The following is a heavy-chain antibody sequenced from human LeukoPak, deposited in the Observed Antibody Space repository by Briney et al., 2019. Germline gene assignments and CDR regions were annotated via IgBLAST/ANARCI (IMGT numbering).Heavy chain of an antibody. CDR3: ARVGTDGYNS. Sequence: SETLSRTCAAYGGSFSGYYWSWIRQPPGKGLEWIGEINHSGSTDYNASLKSRVTISVDTSKNQFSLKLSSVTAADTAVYHCARVGTDGYNSWGQGTLVTVSS. V-gene: IGHV4-34*01. CDR1: GGSFSGYY. CDR2: INHSGST. J-gene: IGHJ4*02. D-gene: IGHD5-24*01.